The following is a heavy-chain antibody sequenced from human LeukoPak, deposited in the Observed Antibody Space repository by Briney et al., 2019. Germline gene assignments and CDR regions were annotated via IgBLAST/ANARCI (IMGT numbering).Heavy chain of an antibody. J-gene: IGHJ4*02. CDR2: IYTSGST. CDR1: DDSISSTSYY. CDR3: ARESSIEARCLDY. V-gene: IGHV4-61*02. D-gene: IGHD6-6*01. Sequence: PSETLSLTCTVSDDSISSTSYYWTWIRQPAAKGLEWIGRIYTSGSTNYSPSLKSRVTMSVDTSKNQVSLNLSSVTAADTAVYYCARESSIEARCLDYWGQGTLVTVSS.